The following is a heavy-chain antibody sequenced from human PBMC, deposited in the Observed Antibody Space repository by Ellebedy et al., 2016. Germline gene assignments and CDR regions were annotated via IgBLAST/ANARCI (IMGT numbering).Heavy chain of an antibody. V-gene: IGHV3-30-3*01. CDR2: ISYDGSNK. J-gene: IGHJ6*03. D-gene: IGHD4-11*01. CDR3: AKGRPISNYPFRYYYYYYMDL. Sequence: GGSLRLSXTPSGFIFGDYAVNWFRQPPGKGLAWVAVISYDGSNKYYADSVKGRFTISRDNSKNTVYLQMNSLRAEDTAVYYCAKGRPISNYPFRYYYYYYMDLWGKGTTVTVSS. CDR1: GFIFGDYA.